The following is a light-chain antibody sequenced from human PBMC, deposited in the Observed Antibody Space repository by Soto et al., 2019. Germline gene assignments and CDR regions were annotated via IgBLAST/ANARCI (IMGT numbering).Light chain of an antibody. CDR3: QQYNHWPPWT. CDR1: QSVGSN. CDR2: EAS. J-gene: IGKJ1*01. Sequence: DIVLTQSPGTLSLSPGERAALSCRASQSVGSNLAWYQQKPGQPPRLLIYEASNRDTGVPTRFSGSGSGTEFTLTITSLQSEDFAVYYCQQYNHWPPWTFGQGTKVDIK. V-gene: IGKV3D-15*01.